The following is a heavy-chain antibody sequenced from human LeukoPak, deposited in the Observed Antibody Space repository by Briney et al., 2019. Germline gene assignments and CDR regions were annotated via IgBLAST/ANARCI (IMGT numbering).Heavy chain of an antibody. CDR3: ARGPYGSGSYY. D-gene: IGHD3-10*01. CDR1: GGSISSGDYY. J-gene: IGHJ4*02. Sequence: PSETLSLTCTLSGGSISSGDYYWSWVRQPPGKGLEWIGYIYYSGTTYYNTSLKSRVTISVDTSKNQFSLKLTSVTAADTAVYYCARGPYGSGSYYWGQGTLVTVSS. V-gene: IGHV4-30-4*01. CDR2: IYYSGTT.